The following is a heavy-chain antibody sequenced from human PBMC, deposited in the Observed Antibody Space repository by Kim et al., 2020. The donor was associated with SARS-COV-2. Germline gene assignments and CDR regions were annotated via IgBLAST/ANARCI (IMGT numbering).Heavy chain of an antibody. V-gene: IGHV3-43D*03. Sequence: GGSLRLSCAASGFTFNDYAMHWVRQAPGKGLEWVSFISWDGVSTYYADSVKGRFTISRDNRKNSLYLQMNSLRAEDTAFYYCTKDGEGSSNLYYFQYWG. CDR2: ISWDGVST. CDR3: TKDGEGSSNLYYFQY. D-gene: IGHD6-13*01. CDR1: GFTFNDYA. J-gene: IGHJ1*01.